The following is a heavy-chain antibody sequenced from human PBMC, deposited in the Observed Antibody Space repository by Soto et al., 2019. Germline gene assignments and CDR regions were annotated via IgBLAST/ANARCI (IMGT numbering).Heavy chain of an antibody. Sequence: QVQLVQSGAEEKKPGSSVKVSCKASGGTFSSYAISWVRQAPGQGLEWMGGIIPIFGTANYAQKFQGRVTSTADESTGTAYMELRSLRSEDTAVYYCARGGGLRWLRVGNWFYPWGQGTLVTVSS. CDR1: GGTFSSYA. CDR2: IIPIFGTA. CDR3: ARGGGLRWLRVGNWFYP. V-gene: IGHV1-69*12. D-gene: IGHD5-12*01. J-gene: IGHJ5*02.